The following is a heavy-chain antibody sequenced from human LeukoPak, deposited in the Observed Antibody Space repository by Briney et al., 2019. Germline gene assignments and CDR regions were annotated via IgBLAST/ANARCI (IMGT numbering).Heavy chain of an antibody. D-gene: IGHD6-13*01. Sequence: SETLSLTCTVSGGSITSSDYHWGWIRQPPGKGLEWIGSMYHSGSTYHNPSLKRRVTISVDTSKNQFSLKLNSVTAADTAVYYCARHVGQQLFYYYYGLDVWGQGTTVSVSS. CDR2: MYHSGST. J-gene: IGHJ6*02. V-gene: IGHV4-39*01. CDR1: GGSITSSDYH. CDR3: ARHVGQQLFYYYYGLDV.